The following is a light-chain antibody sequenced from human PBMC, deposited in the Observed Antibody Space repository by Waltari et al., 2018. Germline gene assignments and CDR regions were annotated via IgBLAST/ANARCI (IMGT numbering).Light chain of an antibody. V-gene: IGLV2-11*01. CDR1: GSDVGDFKD. CDR2: AVP. J-gene: IGLJ3*02. CDR3: CSYAGSWV. Sequence: QSALTQPRSVSGSPGQPVTISCTGIGSDVGDFKDVSWYQQHPGKAPKLVIYAVPQRPAGVPDRFSGSRSGYSVSLTVAGHQGEAEADYYCCSYAGSWVFGGGTKLTVL.